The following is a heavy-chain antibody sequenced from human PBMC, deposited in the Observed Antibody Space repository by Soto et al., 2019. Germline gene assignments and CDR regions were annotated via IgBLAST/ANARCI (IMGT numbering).Heavy chain of an antibody. CDR1: GDSIQKYW. D-gene: IGHD3-22*01. V-gene: IGHV4-59*01. Sequence: QAQLQESAPGLLKPSETLVLTCSVPGDSIQKYWWSWIRQPPGKALEWIGYIYYRGDTNYNPSLISRATVSGDMSKNQLFLRLTSVTAADTAVYYCARFTYYYDTIGDGMWLDTWGQGTLVTVSS. CDR2: IYYRGDT. J-gene: IGHJ5*02. CDR3: ARFTYYYDTIGDGMWLDT.